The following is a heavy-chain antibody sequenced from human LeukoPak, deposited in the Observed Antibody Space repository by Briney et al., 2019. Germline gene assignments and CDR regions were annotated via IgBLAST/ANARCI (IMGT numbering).Heavy chain of an antibody. Sequence: ASVKVSCKASGYAFTRYYMHWVRQAPGQGLEWMGIIDPSGGSTSYAQNFQGGITMTRDATTSTVYLELSSLRSEDTAVYYCARDFGEMPNYWGQGTLVTVSS. CDR2: IDPSGGST. D-gene: IGHD5-24*01. J-gene: IGHJ4*02. V-gene: IGHV1-46*01. CDR3: ARDFGEMPNY. CDR1: GYAFTRYY.